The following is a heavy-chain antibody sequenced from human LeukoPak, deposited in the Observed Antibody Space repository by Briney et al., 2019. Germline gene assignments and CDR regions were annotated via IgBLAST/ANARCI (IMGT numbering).Heavy chain of an antibody. Sequence: GASLRLARAAAALSVVGSGVSWGSQQARKGRGWGVSIAGSANFAYYAESLKGRFTISTDNSQSTVFLQVSGLKADDTALYFCAKPHYPDQGGYYSGSYYFDYWGQGALVTVSS. V-gene: IGHV3-23*01. J-gene: IGHJ4*02. CDR2: IAGSANFA. D-gene: IGHD3-22*01. CDR1: ALSVVGSG. CDR3: AKPHYPDQGGYYSGSYYFDY.